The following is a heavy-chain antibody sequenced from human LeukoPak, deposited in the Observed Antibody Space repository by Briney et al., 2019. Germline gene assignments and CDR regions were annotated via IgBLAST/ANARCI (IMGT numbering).Heavy chain of an antibody. J-gene: IGHJ4*02. V-gene: IGHV4-31*03. CDR3: VTWRTAKTGFDY. CDR1: GGSISSGGYY. D-gene: IGHD1-1*01. CDR2: IYYSGST. Sequence: TSETLSLTCTVSGGSISSGGYYWSWIRQHPGKGLEWIGYIYYSGSTYYNPSLKSRVTISVDTSKNQFSLKLSSVTAADTAVYYCVTWRTAKTGFDYWGQGTLVTVSS.